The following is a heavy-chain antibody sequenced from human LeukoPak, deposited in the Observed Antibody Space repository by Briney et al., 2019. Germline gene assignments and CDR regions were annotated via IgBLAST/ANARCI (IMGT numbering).Heavy chain of an antibody. CDR1: GGTFSSYA. Sequence: SVKVSCKASGGTFSSYAISWVRQAPGQGLEWMGGIIPIFGTANYAQKFQGRVTITADESTSTAYMELSSLRSEDTAVYYCARSHTSWSSYYYYYYYMGVWGKGTTVTVSS. J-gene: IGHJ6*03. CDR2: IIPIFGTA. V-gene: IGHV1-69*13. CDR3: ARSHTSWSSYYYYYYYMGV. D-gene: IGHD2-2*01.